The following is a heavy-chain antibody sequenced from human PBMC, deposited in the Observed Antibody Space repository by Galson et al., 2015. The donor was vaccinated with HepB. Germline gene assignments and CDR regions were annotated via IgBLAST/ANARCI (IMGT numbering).Heavy chain of an antibody. J-gene: IGHJ5*02. D-gene: IGHD2-8*02. CDR3: TTDVYYSTYWSWLDP. CDR2: IKSKTDGETT. Sequence: SLRLSCAASGFTFRTYGMHWVRQAPGMGLEWVGRIKSKTDGETTDYAAPVKGRFTISRDDSKNRLYLQMNSLKTEDTAVYYCTTDVYYSTYWSWLDPWGQGTLVTVSS. CDR1: GFTFRTYG. V-gene: IGHV3-15*01.